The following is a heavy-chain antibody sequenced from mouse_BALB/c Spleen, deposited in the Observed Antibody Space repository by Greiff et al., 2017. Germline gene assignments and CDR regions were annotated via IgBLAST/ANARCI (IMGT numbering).Heavy chain of an antibody. CDR3: ARGRVPYWYFDV. Sequence: EVKVEESGPSLVKPSQTLSLTCSVTGDSITSGYWNWIRKFPGNKLEYMGYISYSGSTYYNPSLKSRISITRDTSKNQYYLQLNSVTTEDTATYYCARGRVPYWYFDVWGAGTTVTVSS. J-gene: IGHJ1*01. CDR1: GDSITSGY. CDR2: ISYSGST. V-gene: IGHV3-8*02.